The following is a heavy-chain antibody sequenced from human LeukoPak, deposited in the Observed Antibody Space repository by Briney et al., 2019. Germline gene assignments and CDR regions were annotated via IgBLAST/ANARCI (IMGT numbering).Heavy chain of an antibody. V-gene: IGHV3-23*01. D-gene: IGHD6-6*01. CDR3: AKIPGAARPKSLNRYFDY. Sequence: GGSLRLSCAASGFTFSSYGMHWVRQAPGKGLEWVSAISGSGGSTYYADSVKGRFTISRDNSKNTLYLQMNSLRAEDTAVYYCAKIPGAARPKSLNRYFDYWGQGTLVTVSS. CDR2: ISGSGGST. CDR1: GFTFSSYG. J-gene: IGHJ4*02.